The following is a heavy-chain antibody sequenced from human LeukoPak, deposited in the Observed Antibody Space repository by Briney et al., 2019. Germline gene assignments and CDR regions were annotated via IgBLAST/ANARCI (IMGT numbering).Heavy chain of an antibody. J-gene: IGHJ6*03. CDR1: GGSISSYY. V-gene: IGHV4-4*09. CDR2: IYTSGST. CDR3: ARRWELPPYYYYMDG. D-gene: IGHD1-26*01. Sequence: PSETLSLTCTVSGGSISSYYWSWIRQPPGKGLEWIGYIYTSGSTNYNPSLKSRVTRSVDTSKNQFSLKLSSVTAADTAVYYCARRWELPPYYYYMDGWGKGTTVTASS.